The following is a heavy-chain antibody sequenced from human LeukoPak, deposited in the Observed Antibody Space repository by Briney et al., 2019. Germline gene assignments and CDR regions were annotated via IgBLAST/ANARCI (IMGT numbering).Heavy chain of an antibody. CDR1: GGSFSGYY. CDR2: INHSGST. V-gene: IGHV4-34*01. J-gene: IGHJ6*04. Sequence: SETLSLTCAVYGGSFSGYYWSWIRQPPGKGLEWVGEINHSGSTNYNPSPKSRVTIPVDTSNNQFSRKLSSVTAADTAVYYCGRSRAYYGSGSYYNGRMDGWGKGTTVTVSS. D-gene: IGHD3-10*01. CDR3: GRSRAYYGSGSYYNGRMDG.